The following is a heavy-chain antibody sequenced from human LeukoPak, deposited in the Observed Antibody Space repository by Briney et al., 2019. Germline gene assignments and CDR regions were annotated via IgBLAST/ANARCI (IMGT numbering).Heavy chain of an antibody. J-gene: IGHJ6*03. CDR2: IIPILGIA. CDR3: AGQLYYDFWSGLRGVYYYYYMDV. CDR1: GGTFSSYA. D-gene: IGHD3-3*01. V-gene: IGHV1-69*04. Sequence: ASVKVSCKASGGTFSSYAISWVRQAPGQGLEWMGRIIPILGIANYAQKFQGRVTITADKSTSTAYMELSSLRSEDTAVYYCAGQLYYDFWSGLRGVYYYYYMDVWGKGTTVTVSS.